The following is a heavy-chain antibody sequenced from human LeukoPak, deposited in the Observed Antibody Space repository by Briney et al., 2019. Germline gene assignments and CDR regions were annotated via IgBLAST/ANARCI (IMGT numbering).Heavy chain of an antibody. CDR1: GFTFSSYS. J-gene: IGHJ4*02. CDR2: ISSSSSYI. V-gene: IGHV3-21*01. Sequence: GGSLRLPCAASGFTFSSYSMNWVRQAPGKGLEWVSSISSSSSYIYYADSVKGRFTISRDNAKNSLYLQMNSLRAEDTAVYYCARDNIYCSSINCLFDYWGQGTLVTVSS. CDR3: ARDNIYCSSINCLFDY. D-gene: IGHD2-2*01.